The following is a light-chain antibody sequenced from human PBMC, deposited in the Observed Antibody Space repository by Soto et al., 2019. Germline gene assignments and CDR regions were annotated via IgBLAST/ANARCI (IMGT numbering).Light chain of an antibody. CDR2: KAS. CDR1: QSISDW. V-gene: IGKV1-5*03. CDR3: QQYNSYPWT. Sequence: DIQMTQSPSTLSASVGDRVTITCRASQSISDWLAWYQQKPGKAPKVLIYKASGLESGVPSRFSGSGSGTEFTLTINSLQSDDLATYYCQQYNSYPWTFGQGTQVEIK. J-gene: IGKJ1*01.